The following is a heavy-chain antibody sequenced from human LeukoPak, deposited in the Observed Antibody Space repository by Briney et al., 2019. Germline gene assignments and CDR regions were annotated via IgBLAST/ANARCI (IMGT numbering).Heavy chain of an antibody. V-gene: IGHV3-30*02. D-gene: IGHD2-2*01. Sequence: GGSLRLSCAASGFTFSSYGMHWVRQAPGKGLEWVAFIRYYGINKYYADSVKGRFTISRDNSKNTLYLQMNSLRAEDTAVYYCAKDGDCSSTSCYVPLAYYYYYMDVWGKGTAVTVSS. CDR3: AKDGDCSSTSCYVPLAYYYYYMDV. J-gene: IGHJ6*03. CDR2: IRYYGINK. CDR1: GFTFSSYG.